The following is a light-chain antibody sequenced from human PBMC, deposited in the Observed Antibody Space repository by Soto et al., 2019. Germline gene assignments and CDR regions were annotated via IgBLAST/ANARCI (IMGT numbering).Light chain of an antibody. CDR3: QQYGSAPEM. V-gene: IGKV3-20*01. Sequence: EIVLTQSPGTLSLSPGERATLSCGASQSVRNNYVAWYQQKPGQAPRLLIYAASSRATGIPDRISGSGSGTDFTLTISRLEPEDFAVYYCQQYGSAPEMFGQGTKVEL. CDR1: QSVRNNY. CDR2: AAS. J-gene: IGKJ1*01.